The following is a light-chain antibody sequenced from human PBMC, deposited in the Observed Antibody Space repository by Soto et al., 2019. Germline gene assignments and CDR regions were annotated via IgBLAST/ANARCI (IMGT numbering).Light chain of an antibody. CDR3: AAWDDSLNGWV. V-gene: IGLV1-44*01. CDR1: SSNIGSNT. CDR2: GNN. J-gene: IGLJ3*02. Sequence: QSVLTQPPSASGTPGQRVTISCSGSSSNIGSNTVNWYQQLPGTAPKLLMYGNNERPSGVPDRFSGSKSGTSASLAISGLQSEDEADYYCAAWDDSLNGWVFGGGTKVTV.